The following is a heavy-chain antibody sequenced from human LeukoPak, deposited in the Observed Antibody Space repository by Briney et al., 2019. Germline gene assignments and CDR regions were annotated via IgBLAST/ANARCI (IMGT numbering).Heavy chain of an antibody. V-gene: IGHV3-21*01. CDR1: GFTFSSYS. CDR2: IISSSSSYI. Sequence: TGGSLRLSCAASGFTFSSYSLNWVRQAPGKGLEWVSSIISSSSSYIYYADSVKSRFTISRDNAKNSLYLQMNSLRAEDTAVYYCARHGRGYYDSSLRGNDAFDIWGQGTMVTVSS. D-gene: IGHD3-22*01. CDR3: ARHGRGYYDSSLRGNDAFDI. J-gene: IGHJ3*02.